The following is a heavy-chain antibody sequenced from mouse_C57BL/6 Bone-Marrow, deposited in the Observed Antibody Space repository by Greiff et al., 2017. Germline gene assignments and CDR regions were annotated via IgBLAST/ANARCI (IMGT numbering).Heavy chain of an antibody. V-gene: IGHV1-36*01. CDR2: VYPYNGGT. D-gene: IGHD1-1*01. Sequence: VQLQQSGPVLVKPGPSVKISCKASGFTFTDYYMHWVKQSHGKSLEWIGLVYPYNGGTSYNQKFKGKATLTVDTSSSTAYMELNSLTSKNSAVYYCAVDCLTTVVANWYFDVWGTGTTVTVSS. CDR1: GFTFTDYY. CDR3: AVDCLTTVVANWYFDV. J-gene: IGHJ1*03.